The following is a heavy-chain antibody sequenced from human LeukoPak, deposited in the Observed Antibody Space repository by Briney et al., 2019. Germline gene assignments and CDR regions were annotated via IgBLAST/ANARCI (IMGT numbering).Heavy chain of an antibody. J-gene: IGHJ5*02. Sequence: GGSLRLSCAASGFTFSTYSMNWVRQAPGKGLEWVSYISSSSTIYYADSVKGRFTISRDNSENTLYLQMNGLTAEDTAMYYCARDSYQDYYGRFDPWGQGTLVIVSS. D-gene: IGHD3-10*01. CDR1: GFTFSTYS. CDR2: ISSSSTI. CDR3: ARDSYQDYYGRFDP. V-gene: IGHV3-48*01.